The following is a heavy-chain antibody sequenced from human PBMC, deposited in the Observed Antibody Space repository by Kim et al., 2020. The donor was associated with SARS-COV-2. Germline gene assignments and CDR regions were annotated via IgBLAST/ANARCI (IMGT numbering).Heavy chain of an antibody. CDR2: IDGSDGTT. J-gene: IGHJ4*02. Sequence: GGSLRLSCTTSGFTFTGHAMSWVRQAPGKGLEWVSSIDGSDGTTYYVDSVRGRFTISRDDSKNTPYLQTSALRGDDTAVYYCMKGGWGWIWDHWGQATLV. V-gene: IGHV3-23*01. CDR3: MKGGWGWIWDH. D-gene: IGHD2-21*01. CDR1: GFTFTGHA.